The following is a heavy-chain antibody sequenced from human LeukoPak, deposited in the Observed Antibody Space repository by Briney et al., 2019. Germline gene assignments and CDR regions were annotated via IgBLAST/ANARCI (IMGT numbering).Heavy chain of an antibody. J-gene: IGHJ4*02. V-gene: IGHV3-30*18. Sequence: GGSLRLSCAASGFTFSSYGLHWVRQAPGKGLEWVAIISYDGTNTYYADSVKGRFTISRDNSKNTLYLQMNSLRAEDTAVYYCAKVGPQWLVPDYWGQGTVVTVSS. CDR2: ISYDGTNT. CDR1: GFTFSSYG. D-gene: IGHD6-19*01. CDR3: AKVGPQWLVPDY.